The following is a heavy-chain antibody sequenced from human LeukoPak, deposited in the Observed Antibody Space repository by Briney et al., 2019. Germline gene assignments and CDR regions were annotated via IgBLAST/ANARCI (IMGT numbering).Heavy chain of an antibody. J-gene: IGHJ3*01. Sequence: GEALKISCNGSGYIFTSYGMGWVRQMPRKGLEWMGIIYPGDSDTRYTASFQGQVTISADKSISTAYLQWSSLKASDKAMYYCARRIFGSIGDVFDVWGQGRMVTVSS. CDR2: IYPGDSDT. D-gene: IGHD3-10*02. CDR3: ARRIFGSIGDVFDV. V-gene: IGHV5-51*01. CDR1: GYIFTSYG.